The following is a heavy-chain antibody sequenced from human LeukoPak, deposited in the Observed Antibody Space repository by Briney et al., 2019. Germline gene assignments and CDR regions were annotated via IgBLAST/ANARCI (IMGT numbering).Heavy chain of an antibody. CDR2: MNPNSGNT. CDR3: ARLDDFLNWFDP. V-gene: IGHV1-8*02. Sequence: ASVKVSCKASGYTFTSYYMHWVRQAPGQGLEWMGWMNPNSGNTGYAQKFQGRVTMTRNTSISTAYMELSSLRSEDTAVYYCARLDDFLNWFDPWGQGTLVTVSS. CDR1: GYTFTSYY. D-gene: IGHD3-3*01. J-gene: IGHJ5*02.